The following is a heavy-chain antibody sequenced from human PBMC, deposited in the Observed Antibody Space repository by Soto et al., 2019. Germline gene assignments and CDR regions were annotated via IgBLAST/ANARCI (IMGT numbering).Heavy chain of an antibody. V-gene: IGHV3-7*01. J-gene: IGHJ3*02. CDR2: IKENGREM. D-gene: IGHD5-12*01. CDR3: ASDHGSTDAFDI. CDR1: GFTLTSHW. Sequence: GGSLRLSCAASGFTLTSHWMKWVRQAPGKGLEWVASIKENGREMYYLDSVRGRFTISRDNAKNTLYLQMNSLRAEDTAVYYCASDHGSTDAFDIWGQGTMVTVSS.